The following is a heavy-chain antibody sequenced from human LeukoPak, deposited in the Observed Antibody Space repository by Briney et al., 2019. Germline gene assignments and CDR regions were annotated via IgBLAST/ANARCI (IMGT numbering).Heavy chain of an antibody. D-gene: IGHD3-22*01. Sequence: PSETLSLTCTVSGGSISSGGYYWSWIRQHPGKGLEWTGYIYYSGSTYYNPSLKSRVTISVDTSKNQFSLKLSSVTAADTAVYYCAVDYDSSGPSGYWGQGTLVTVSS. J-gene: IGHJ4*02. CDR2: IYYSGST. CDR1: GGSISSGGYY. CDR3: AVDYDSSGPSGY. V-gene: IGHV4-31*03.